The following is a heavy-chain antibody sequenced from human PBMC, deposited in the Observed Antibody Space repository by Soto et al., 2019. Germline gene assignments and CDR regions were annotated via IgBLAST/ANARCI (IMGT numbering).Heavy chain of an antibody. J-gene: IGHJ4*02. CDR1: GFTFSSYA. Sequence: EVQLLESGGGLVQPGGSLRLSCAASGFTFSSYAMSWVRQATGKGLEWLASITFRGDYTYYADSVKGRCTLSRDNSRNRLELQMDSLKVEDTALYYCAKLGTMGVFDNWGQGTLLTVSS. V-gene: IGHV3-23*01. CDR3: AKLGTMGVFDN. CDR2: ITFRGDYT. D-gene: IGHD1-26*01.